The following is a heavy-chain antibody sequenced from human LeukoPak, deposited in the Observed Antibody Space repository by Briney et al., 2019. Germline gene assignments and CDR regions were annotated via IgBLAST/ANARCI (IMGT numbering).Heavy chain of an antibody. CDR1: GGSISSGDYY. CDR2: IYYSGST. D-gene: IGHD3-22*01. CDR3: ARGRGYYYDSSGSPRGDAFDI. Sequence: SETLSLTCTVSGGSISSGDYYWSWIRQPPGKGLECIGYIYYSGSTYYNPSLKSRVTISVDTSKNQFSLKLSSVTAADTAVYYCARGRGYYYDSSGSPRGDAFDIWGQGTMVTVSS. V-gene: IGHV4-30-4*01. J-gene: IGHJ3*02.